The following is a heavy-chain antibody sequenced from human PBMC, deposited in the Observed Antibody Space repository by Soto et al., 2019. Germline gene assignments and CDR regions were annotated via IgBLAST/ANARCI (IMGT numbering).Heavy chain of an antibody. V-gene: IGHV1-69*01. CDR3: ASDTANPFWCYYDFCMDG. D-gene: IGHD5-18*01. Sequence: QVQLVQSGAEVKKPGSSVKVSCKASGGTFSSYAISWVRQAPGQGLEWMGGIIPIFGTANYAQKFQGRVTITADESTSTAYMELSSLRSEDTAVYYCASDTANPFWCYYDFCMDGWGQGSTVTVSS. CDR2: IIPIFGTA. CDR1: GGTFSSYA. J-gene: IGHJ6*02.